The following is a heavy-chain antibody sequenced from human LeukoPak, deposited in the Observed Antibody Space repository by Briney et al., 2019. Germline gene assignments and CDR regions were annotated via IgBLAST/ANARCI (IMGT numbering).Heavy chain of an antibody. D-gene: IGHD3-22*01. Sequence: GGSLILSCAASGITFRNAWMSWVRQAPGKGLEWIGRIKSKTDGGTTDDAAPVKGRFTISRDDSKNTLYLQMNSLKTEDTAVYYCTTDSGRLVVTWGQGTLVTVSS. CDR3: TTDSGRLVVT. J-gene: IGHJ4*02. CDR2: IKSKTDGGTT. V-gene: IGHV3-15*01. CDR1: GITFRNAW.